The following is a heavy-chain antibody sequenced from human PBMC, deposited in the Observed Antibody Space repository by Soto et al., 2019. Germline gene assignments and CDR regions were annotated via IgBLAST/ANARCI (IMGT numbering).Heavy chain of an antibody. CDR3: ARGSGIAAAGTPALDY. CDR1: GGSISSGGYY. J-gene: IGHJ4*02. D-gene: IGHD6-13*01. Sequence: SETLSLTCTVSGGSISSGGYYWSWIRQHPGKGLEWIGYIYYSGSTYYNPSLKSRVTISVDTSKNQFSLKLSSVTAADTAVYYCARGSGIAAAGTPALDYWGQGTLVTVSS. V-gene: IGHV4-31*03. CDR2: IYYSGST.